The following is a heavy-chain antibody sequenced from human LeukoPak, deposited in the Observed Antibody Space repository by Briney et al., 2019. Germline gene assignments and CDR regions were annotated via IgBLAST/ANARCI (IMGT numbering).Heavy chain of an antibody. D-gene: IGHD6-6*01. V-gene: IGHV6-1*01. CDR1: GDSVSSNSVA. J-gene: IGHJ4*02. CDR3: VRDEYIAGRRRGSDY. CDR2: TYYRSKWYN. Sequence: SQTLSLTCAISGDSVSSNSVAWNWIRQSPSRGLEWLGRTYYRSKWYNDYAVSVKNRITINPDTSKNQFSLQLNSVTPEDTAVYYCVRDEYIAGRRRGSDYWGQGTLVTVSS.